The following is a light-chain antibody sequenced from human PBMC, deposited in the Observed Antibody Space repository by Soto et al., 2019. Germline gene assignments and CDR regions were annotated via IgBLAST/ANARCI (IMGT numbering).Light chain of an antibody. CDR3: SSYAGSSTYV. CDR2: EVS. Sequence: QSALTQPPSVSGSPGQAITISCTGTSSDVGGYDYVSWYQQHPGKAPKLMISEVSKRPSGVSDRFSGSKSGNTASLTISGLQAEDEADYYCSSYAGSSTYVFGAGTKLTVL. V-gene: IGLV2-14*01. J-gene: IGLJ1*01. CDR1: SSDVGGYDY.